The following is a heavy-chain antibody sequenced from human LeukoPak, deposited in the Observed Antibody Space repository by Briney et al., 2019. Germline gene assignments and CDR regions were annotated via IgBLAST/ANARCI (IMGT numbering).Heavy chain of an antibody. CDR3: ARGLPTTGIAAAGTLYFDY. V-gene: IGHV4-34*01. J-gene: IGHJ4*02. Sequence: SETLSLTCAVYGGSFSGYYWSWIRQPPGKGLEWIGEINHSGSTNYNPSLKSRATISVDTSKNQFSLKLSSVTAADTAVYYCARGLPTTGIAAAGTLYFDYWGQGTLVTVSS. D-gene: IGHD6-13*01. CDR1: GGSFSGYY. CDR2: INHSGST.